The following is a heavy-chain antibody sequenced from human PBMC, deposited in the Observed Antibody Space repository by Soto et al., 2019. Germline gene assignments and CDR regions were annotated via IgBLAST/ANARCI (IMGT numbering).Heavy chain of an antibody. CDR3: ASSRIAGTTWIFDY. J-gene: IGHJ4*02. Sequence: PGESLKISCKVSGYSFTNYWIGWVRQMPGKGLEWVGIIYPGDSDTRYRPSFQCQVTISVDKPISTAYLQWSSLKASDTAMYYCASSRIAGTTWIFDYWGRGTLVAVAS. CDR1: GYSFTNYW. V-gene: IGHV5-51*01. CDR2: IYPGDSDT. D-gene: IGHD1-20*01.